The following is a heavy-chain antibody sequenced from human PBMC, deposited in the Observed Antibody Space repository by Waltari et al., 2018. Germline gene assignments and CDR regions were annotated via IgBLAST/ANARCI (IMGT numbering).Heavy chain of an antibody. CDR2: INSDGSST. D-gene: IGHD6-13*01. J-gene: IGHJ6*02. CDR3: VRENIAAAGLES. Sequence: EVQLVESGGGLVQPGGSLRLSCVASGFIFSTYWMDWVRQAPGKGLVWVSRINSDGSSTTYADSVKGQFTISRDNAKNTLYLHMSSLRAEDTAVYYCVRENIAAAGLESWGQGTTVTVSS. CDR1: GFIFSTYW. V-gene: IGHV3-74*01.